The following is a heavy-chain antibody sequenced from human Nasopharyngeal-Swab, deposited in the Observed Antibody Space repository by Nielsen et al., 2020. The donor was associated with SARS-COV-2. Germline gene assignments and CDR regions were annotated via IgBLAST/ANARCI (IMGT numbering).Heavy chain of an antibody. Sequence: SLKISCAASGFTFGDYAMHWVRQAPGKGLEWVSGISWNSGSIGYADSVKGRFTISRDNAKNSLYLQMNSLRAEDTALYYCAKDTAVAGKDAFDIWGQGTMVTVSS. CDR3: AKDTAVAGKDAFDI. CDR1: GFTFGDYA. J-gene: IGHJ3*02. CDR2: ISWNSGSI. V-gene: IGHV3-9*01. D-gene: IGHD6-19*01.